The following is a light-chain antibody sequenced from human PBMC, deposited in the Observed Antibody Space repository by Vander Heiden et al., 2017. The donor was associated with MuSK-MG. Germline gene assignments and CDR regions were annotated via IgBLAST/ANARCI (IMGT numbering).Light chain of an antibody. V-gene: IGLV3-21*02. J-gene: IGLJ2*01. Sequence: SYVLTQAPSVSVAPGQTARISCGGNNVGDSVHWYQQKPGQAPVVVLFDVSDRPSGIPERFSGSKSGNTATLTISRVEVGDEADYYCQVWDSSSDHVVFGGGTKLTVL. CDR2: DVS. CDR3: QVWDSSSDHVV. CDR1: NVGDS.